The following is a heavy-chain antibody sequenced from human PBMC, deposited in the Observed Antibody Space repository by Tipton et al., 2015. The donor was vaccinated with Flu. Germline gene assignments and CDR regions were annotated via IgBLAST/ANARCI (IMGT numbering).Heavy chain of an antibody. CDR3: ARGAPYTSGHYYFDH. CDR2: IYYSGST. D-gene: IGHD6-19*01. V-gene: IGHV4-59*01. Sequence: TLSLTCTVSGGSISSYYWSWIRQPPGKGPEWIGYIYYSGSTNYNPSLKSRVTISVDTSKNQFSLKLSSVTAADTAVYYCARGAPYTSGHYYFDHWGQGTLVTVSS. J-gene: IGHJ4*02. CDR1: GGSISSYY.